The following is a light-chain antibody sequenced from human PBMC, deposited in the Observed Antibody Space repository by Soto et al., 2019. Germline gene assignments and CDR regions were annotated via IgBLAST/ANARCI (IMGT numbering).Light chain of an antibody. CDR3: QQYGSSLTWT. V-gene: IGKV3-20*01. CDR1: QSVSSRY. Sequence: DIVLTQSPGTLSLSPGERATHSCRASQSVSSRYLAWYQHKPGQAPRLLIYGASSRATGIPARFSGSGSGTDFTLTISRLEPEDFAVYYCQQYGSSLTWTFGQGTKVDIK. J-gene: IGKJ1*01. CDR2: GAS.